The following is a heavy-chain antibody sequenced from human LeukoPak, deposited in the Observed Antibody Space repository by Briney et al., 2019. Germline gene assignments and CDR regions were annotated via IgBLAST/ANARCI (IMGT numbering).Heavy chain of an antibody. CDR3: ARRDGGSCLDY. Sequence: PGGSLRLSCAASGFTFSNYNMHWVRQAPGKGLEWVALISYDGTNKFYADSVKGRFTISRDNSKNKLYLQMNSLRGDDTAVYYCARRDGGSCLDYWGQGTLVTVSS. D-gene: IGHD2-15*01. J-gene: IGHJ4*02. CDR1: GFTFSNYN. CDR2: ISYDGTNK. V-gene: IGHV3-30-3*01.